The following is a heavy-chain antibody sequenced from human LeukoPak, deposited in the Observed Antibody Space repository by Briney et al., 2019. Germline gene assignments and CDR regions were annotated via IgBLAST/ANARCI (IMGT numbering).Heavy chain of an antibody. CDR1: GGSFSGYY. Sequence: SETLSLTCAVYGGSFSGYYWSWIRQTPGKGLEWIGEINHSGSTNYNPSLKSRVTISVDTSKNQLSLKLSSVTAADTAVYYRARAAPDRRITIFGVVINGYYMDVWGKGTTVTVSS. CDR2: INHSGST. V-gene: IGHV4-34*01. D-gene: IGHD3-3*01. CDR3: ARAAPDRRITIFGVVINGYYMDV. J-gene: IGHJ6*03.